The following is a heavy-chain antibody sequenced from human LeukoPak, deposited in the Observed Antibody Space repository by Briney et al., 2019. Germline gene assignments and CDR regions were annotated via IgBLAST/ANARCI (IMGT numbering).Heavy chain of an antibody. J-gene: IGHJ4*02. CDR3: ARGDYDSSGYYFGTPLYYFDY. D-gene: IGHD3-22*01. V-gene: IGHV1-18*01. CDR1: GYTFIRYG. Sequence: ASVKVSCKASGYTFIRYGINWVRRDPGQGLEWMGWITAYNGNTNYAQKLQGRVTMTTDTSTSTAYMELRSLRSDDTAVYYCARGDYDSSGYYFGTPLYYFDYWGQGTLVTVSS. CDR2: ITAYNGNT.